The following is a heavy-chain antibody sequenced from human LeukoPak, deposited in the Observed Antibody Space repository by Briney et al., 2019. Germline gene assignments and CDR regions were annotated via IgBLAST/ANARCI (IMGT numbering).Heavy chain of an antibody. D-gene: IGHD5-24*01. CDR1: GYTFTSYD. J-gene: IGHJ3*02. V-gene: IGHV1-8*01. Sequence: ASVKVSCTASGYTFTSYDINWVRQATGQGLEWMGWMNPNSGNTGYAQKFQGRVTMTRDTSTSTVYMELSSLRSEDTAVYYCARVRDGYNDAYDIWGQGTMVTVHS. CDR2: MNPNSGNT. CDR3: ARVRDGYNDAYDI.